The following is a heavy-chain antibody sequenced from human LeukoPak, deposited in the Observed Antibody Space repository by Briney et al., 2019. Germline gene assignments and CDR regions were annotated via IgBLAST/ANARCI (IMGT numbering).Heavy chain of an antibody. CDR1: GFTFSSDG. CDR3: AKDVGLFSSYGSDGMDV. J-gene: IGHJ6*02. Sequence: GGSLRLSCAASGFTFSSDGMHWVGQAPGKGLEWVAFISFDGSNKYYADSVKGRFTISRDNSKNTLYLQMNSLRAEDTAVYYCAKDVGLFSSYGSDGMDVWGQGTTVTVSS. CDR2: ISFDGSNK. V-gene: IGHV3-30*18. D-gene: IGHD5-18*01.